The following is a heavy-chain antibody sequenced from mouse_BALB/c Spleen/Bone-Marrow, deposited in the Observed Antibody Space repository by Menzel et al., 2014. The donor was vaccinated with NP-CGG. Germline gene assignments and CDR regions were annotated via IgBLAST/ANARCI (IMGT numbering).Heavy chain of an antibody. D-gene: IGHD1-2*01. CDR1: GFGFSSSD. CDR3: ATHYYGRFDY. CDR2: ISSGGGST. J-gene: IGHJ2*01. V-gene: IGHV5-12-1*01. Sequence: DVHLVESGGGLVKPGGSLKLSCAASGFGFSSSDMSWVRQTPEERLEWVAYISSGGGSTYYPDTVKGRFTISRDNAKNTLYLQMSSLKSEDTAMYYCATHYYGRFDYWGQGTTLTVSS.